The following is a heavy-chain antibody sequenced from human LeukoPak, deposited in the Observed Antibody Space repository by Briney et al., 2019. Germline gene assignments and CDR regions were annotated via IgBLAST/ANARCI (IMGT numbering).Heavy chain of an antibody. J-gene: IGHJ4*02. CDR3: ARMGPDVLRYFDWLPFVDY. CDR2: ISAYNGNT. CDR1: GYTFTSYG. V-gene: IGHV1-18*01. D-gene: IGHD3-9*01. Sequence: GASVKVSCKASGYTFTSYGISWGRQAPGQGLEWMGWISAYNGNTNYAQKLQGRVTMTTDTSTTTAYMELRSLRSDDTAVYYCARMGPDVLRYFDWLPFVDYWGQGTLVTVSS.